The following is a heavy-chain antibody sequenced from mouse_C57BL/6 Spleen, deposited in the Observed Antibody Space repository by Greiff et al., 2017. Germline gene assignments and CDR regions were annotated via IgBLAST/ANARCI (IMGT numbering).Heavy chain of an antibody. CDR1: GYTFTSYW. V-gene: IGHV1-69*01. Sequence: QVQLQQPGAELVMPGASVKLSCKASGYTFTSYWMHWVKQRPGQGLEWIGEIDPSDSYTNYNQKFKGKSTLTVDKSSSTAYMQISSLTSEDSAVYYCARGRAWYAYWGHGTLVTVSA. CDR3: ARGRAWYAY. CDR2: IDPSDSYT. J-gene: IGHJ3*01.